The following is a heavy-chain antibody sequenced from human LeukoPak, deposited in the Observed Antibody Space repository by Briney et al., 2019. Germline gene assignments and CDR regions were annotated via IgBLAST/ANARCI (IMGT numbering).Heavy chain of an antibody. CDR2: ISGSGGST. CDR3: ARGAIAAAGPEYFQH. Sequence: GGSLRLSCAASGFTFSSYGMSWVRQAPGKGLEWVSAISGSGGSTYYADSVKGRFTISRDNSKNTLYLQMNSLRAEDTAVYYCARGAIAAAGPEYFQHWGQGTLVTVSS. D-gene: IGHD6-13*01. J-gene: IGHJ1*01. CDR1: GFTFSSYG. V-gene: IGHV3-23*01.